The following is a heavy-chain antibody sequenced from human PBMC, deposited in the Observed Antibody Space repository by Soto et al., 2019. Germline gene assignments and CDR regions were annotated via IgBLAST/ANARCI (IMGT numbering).Heavy chain of an antibody. J-gene: IGHJ6*02. CDR2: ISYDGSNK. Sequence: SGGSLRLSCAASGFTFSSYGMHWVRQAPGKGLEWVAVISYDGSNKYYADSVKGRFTISRDNSKNTLYLQMNSLRAEDTAVYYCAKDYGSGSYQYYYYGMDVWGQGTTVTVSS. CDR1: GFTFSSYG. V-gene: IGHV3-30*18. CDR3: AKDYGSGSYQYYYYGMDV. D-gene: IGHD3-10*01.